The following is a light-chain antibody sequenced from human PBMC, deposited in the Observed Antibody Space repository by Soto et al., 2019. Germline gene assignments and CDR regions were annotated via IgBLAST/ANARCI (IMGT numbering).Light chain of an antibody. Sequence: QSALNQPASVSGSPGQSITISCTGTSNDIGTYRYVSWYQQHPGKVPKLIIFEVSDRPSGVSHRFSGSKSGNTASLTISGIQAEDEADYYCTSYTTSSTLVFGGGTKLTVL. J-gene: IGLJ3*02. CDR2: EVS. V-gene: IGLV2-14*01. CDR1: SNDIGTYRY. CDR3: TSYTTSSTLV.